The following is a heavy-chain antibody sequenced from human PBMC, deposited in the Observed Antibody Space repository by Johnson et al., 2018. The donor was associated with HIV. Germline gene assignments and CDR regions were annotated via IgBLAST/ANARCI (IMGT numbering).Heavy chain of an antibody. Sequence: VQLVESGGGLIQPGGSLRLSCAASGFIVSNNYMTWVRQAPGKGLEWVSTLYSGGRTYYADSVKGRFTISRDNSENTLYLQMNSLKTEDTAVYYCTTDPWWNGYHAFDIWGQGTMVTVSS. CDR1: GFIVSNNY. CDR2: LYSGGRT. V-gene: IGHV3-53*01. J-gene: IGHJ3*02. CDR3: TTDPWWNGYHAFDI. D-gene: IGHD1-1*01.